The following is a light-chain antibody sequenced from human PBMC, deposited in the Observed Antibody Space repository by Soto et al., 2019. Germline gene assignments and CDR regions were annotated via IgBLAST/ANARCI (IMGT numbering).Light chain of an antibody. CDR3: QSYDSSLSSSGV. Sequence: QPVLTQPPSVSGAPGQRVTISCTGGSSNIGAGYDVHWYQHLPGTAPKLLIYGNSNRPSGVPDRFSGSKSGTSASLAITGLQAEDEADYYCQSYDSSLSSSGVFGGGTKVTVL. CDR2: GNS. CDR1: SSNIGAGYD. J-gene: IGLJ3*02. V-gene: IGLV1-40*01.